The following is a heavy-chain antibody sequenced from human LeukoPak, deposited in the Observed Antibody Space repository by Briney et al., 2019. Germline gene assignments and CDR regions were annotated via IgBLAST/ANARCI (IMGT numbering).Heavy chain of an antibody. D-gene: IGHD5-18*01. CDR2: ISSSGSTI. CDR3: ARGNTFQDTAMVADAFDI. CDR1: GFTFSSYE. V-gene: IGHV3-48*03. J-gene: IGHJ3*02. Sequence: LAGGSLRLSCAASGFTFSSYEMNWVRQAPGKGLEWVSYISSSGSTIYYADSVKGRFTISRDNAKNSLYLQMNSLRAEDTAVYYCARGNTFQDTAMVADAFDIWGQGTMVTVSS.